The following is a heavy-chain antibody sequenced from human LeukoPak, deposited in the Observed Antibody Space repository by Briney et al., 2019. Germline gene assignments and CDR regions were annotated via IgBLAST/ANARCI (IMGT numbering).Heavy chain of an antibody. V-gene: IGHV3-30-3*01. CDR1: GFTFNSYA. CDR3: ARDGPPFDP. CDR2: ISYDGSNK. Sequence: GGSLRLSCAASGFTFNSYAMHWVRQAPGKGLEWVAVISYDGSNKYYADSVKGRFTISRDNSKNTLYLQVNSLRAEDTAVYYCARDGPPFDPWGQGTLVTVSS. J-gene: IGHJ5*02.